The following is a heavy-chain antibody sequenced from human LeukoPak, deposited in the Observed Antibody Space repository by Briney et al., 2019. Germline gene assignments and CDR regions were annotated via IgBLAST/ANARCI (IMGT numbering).Heavy chain of an antibody. Sequence: PGGSLRLSCAASGFTFSSYGMHWVRQAPGKGLEWVAFIRYDGSNKYYADSVKGRFTISRDNSKNTLYLQMNSLRAEDTAVYYCARDRGYGSGSLYYFDYWGQGTLVTVSS. D-gene: IGHD3-10*01. V-gene: IGHV3-30*02. CDR3: ARDRGYGSGSLYYFDY. CDR1: GFTFSSYG. CDR2: IRYDGSNK. J-gene: IGHJ4*02.